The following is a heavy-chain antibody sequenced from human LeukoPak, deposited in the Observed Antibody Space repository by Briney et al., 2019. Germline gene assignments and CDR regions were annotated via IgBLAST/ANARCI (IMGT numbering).Heavy chain of an antibody. V-gene: IGHV3-48*04. CDR1: EFTFVRYA. CDR3: VRDPSYGSSWYYYMDV. CDR2: ISSSSFKI. Sequence: GGSLRLSCAASEFTFVRYAMNWVRQAPGKGLEWVSYISSSSFKIGYADSVKGRFTISRDNSGNSLYLQMDSLRVEDTAVYYCVRDPSYGSSWYYYMDVWGKGTTVTVSS. J-gene: IGHJ6*03. D-gene: IGHD6-13*01.